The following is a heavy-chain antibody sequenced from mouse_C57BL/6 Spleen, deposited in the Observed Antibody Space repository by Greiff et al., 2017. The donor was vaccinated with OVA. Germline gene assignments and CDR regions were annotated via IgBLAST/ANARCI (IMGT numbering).Heavy chain of an antibody. V-gene: IGHV1-52*01. CDR2: IDPSDSET. CDR1: GYTFTSYW. J-gene: IGHJ2*01. Sequence: QVQLQQPGAELVRPGSSVKLSCKASGYTFTSYWMHWVKQRPIQGLEWIGNIDPSDSETHYNQKFKDKATLTVDKSSSTAYMQLSSLTSEDSAVYYCARSEDGYILFDYWGQGTTLTVSS. CDR3: ARSEDGYILFDY. D-gene: IGHD2-3*01.